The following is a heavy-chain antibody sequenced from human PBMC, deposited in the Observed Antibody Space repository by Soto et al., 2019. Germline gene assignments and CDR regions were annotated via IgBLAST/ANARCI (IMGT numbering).Heavy chain of an antibody. J-gene: IGHJ4*02. V-gene: IGHV3-33*01. CDR1: GFTFSSYG. Sequence: GGSLRLSCAASGFTFSSYGMHWVRQAPGKGLEWVAVIWYDGSNKYYADSVKGRFTISRDNSKNTLYLQMNSLRAEDTAVYYCAREYEEIRFLEWLLGYWGQGTLVTVSS. CDR3: AREYEEIRFLEWLLGY. D-gene: IGHD3-3*01. CDR2: IWYDGSNK.